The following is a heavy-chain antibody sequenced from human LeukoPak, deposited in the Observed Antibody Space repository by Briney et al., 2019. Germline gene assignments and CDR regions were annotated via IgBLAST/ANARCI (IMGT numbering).Heavy chain of an antibody. Sequence: ASVKVSCKTSGYTFTTYYMHWVRQAPGQGLERMGWINPNSGGTDYAQKFQGRVTMTRDTSISTAYMELSRLRSDDTAVYYCARDRSHLGYCSGGSCYDPTDRVHFDYWGQGTLVTVSS. CDR1: GYTFTTYY. J-gene: IGHJ4*02. D-gene: IGHD2-15*01. CDR2: INPNSGGT. V-gene: IGHV1-2*02. CDR3: ARDRSHLGYCSGGSCYDPTDRVHFDY.